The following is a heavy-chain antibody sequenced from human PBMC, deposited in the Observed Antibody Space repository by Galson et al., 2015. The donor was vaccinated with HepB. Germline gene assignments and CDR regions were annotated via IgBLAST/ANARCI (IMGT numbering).Heavy chain of an antibody. V-gene: IGHV1-69*13. CDR2: VIALFDTA. J-gene: IGHJ4*02. D-gene: IGHD4-17*01. CDR3: ANFVPMTPVTRYYFDY. CDR1: GGTFSSYA. Sequence: SVKVSCKASGGTFSSYALSWVRQAPGQGLEWMGGVIALFDTANYAPKFQGRLTITADVSANTAFLELSSLRSEDTAVYYCANFVPMTPVTRYYFDYWGQGTLVTVSS.